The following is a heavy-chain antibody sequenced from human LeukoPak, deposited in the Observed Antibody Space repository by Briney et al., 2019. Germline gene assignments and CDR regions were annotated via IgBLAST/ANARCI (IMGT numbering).Heavy chain of an antibody. J-gene: IGHJ4*02. V-gene: IGHV4-59*08. Sequence: SETLSLTYTVSGVSISSYYWSWIRQPPGKGLEGIGYIYYSGSTNYNPSLKSRVTISVDTSKNQFSLKLSSVTAADTAVYYCARSEGLKNSSGWYRVRVGSTYFDYWGQGTLVTVSS. CDR1: GVSISSYY. CDR3: ARSEGLKNSSGWYRVRVGSTYFDY. D-gene: IGHD6-19*01. CDR2: IYYSGST.